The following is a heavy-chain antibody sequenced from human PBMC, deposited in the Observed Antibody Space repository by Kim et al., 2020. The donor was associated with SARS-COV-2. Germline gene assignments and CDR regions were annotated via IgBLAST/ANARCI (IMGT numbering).Heavy chain of an antibody. CDR2: INPNSGGT. J-gene: IGHJ6*02. CDR3: ARGLVVPAAHRYYYYGMDV. Sequence: ASVKVSCKASGYTFTGYYMHWVRQAPGQGLEWMGRINPNSGGTNYAQKFQGRVTMTRDTSISTAYMELSRLRSDDTAVYYCARGLVVPAAHRYYYYGMDVWGQGTTVTVSS. CDR1: GYTFTGYY. D-gene: IGHD2-2*01. V-gene: IGHV1-2*06.